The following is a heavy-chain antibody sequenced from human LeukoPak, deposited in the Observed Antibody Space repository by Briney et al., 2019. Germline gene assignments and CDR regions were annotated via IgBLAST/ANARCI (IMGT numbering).Heavy chain of an antibody. Sequence: ASVKVPCKASGGTFSNYGFNWVRQAPGQGLEWMGRIIPVFGIANYAQKFQGRVTITADKSTSTAYMELNSLRSEDTAVYFCARDPGVRGVIIPGASDHWGQGTLVTVSS. CDR1: GGTFSNYG. CDR2: IIPVFGIA. D-gene: IGHD3-10*01. CDR3: ARDPGVRGVIIPGASDH. V-gene: IGHV1-69*04. J-gene: IGHJ4*02.